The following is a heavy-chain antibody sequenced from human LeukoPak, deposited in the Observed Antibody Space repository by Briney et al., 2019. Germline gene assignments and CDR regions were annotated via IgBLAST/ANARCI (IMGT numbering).Heavy chain of an antibody. CDR1: GGSISSYY. CDR2: IYTSGST. D-gene: IGHD3-22*01. V-gene: IGHV4-4*07. Sequence: SESPSLTCTVSGGSISSYYWSWIRQPAGKGLEWIGRIYTSGSTNYNPSLKSRVTMSVDTSKNQFSLKLSSVTAADTAVYYCARDYYDSSGYWGYYYGMDVWGQGTTVTVSS. CDR3: ARDYYDSSGYWGYYYGMDV. J-gene: IGHJ6*02.